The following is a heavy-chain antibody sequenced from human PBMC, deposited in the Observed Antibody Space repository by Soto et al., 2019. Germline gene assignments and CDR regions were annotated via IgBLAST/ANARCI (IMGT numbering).Heavy chain of an antibody. D-gene: IGHD2-2*01. J-gene: IGHJ4*02. CDR2: ISWNSGSI. Sequence: ESGGGLVQPGRSLRLSCAASGFTFDDYAMHWVRQAPGKGLEWVSGISWNSGSIGYADSVKGRFTISRDNAKNSLYLQMNSLRAEDTALYYCAKAYCSSTSCYDDYWGQGTLVTVSS. V-gene: IGHV3-9*01. CDR1: GFTFDDYA. CDR3: AKAYCSSTSCYDDY.